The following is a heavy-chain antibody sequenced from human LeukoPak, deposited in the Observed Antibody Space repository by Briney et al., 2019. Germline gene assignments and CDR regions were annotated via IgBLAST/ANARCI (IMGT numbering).Heavy chain of an antibody. V-gene: IGHV4-34*01. CDR3: ARDLAIPGDYYYYMDV. CDR1: GGSFSAYY. CDR2: INHRGST. Sequence: SETLSLTCAVYGGSFSAYYWSWIRQPPGKGLEWIGEINHRGSTNYNPSLKSRVTISVDTSKNQFSLKLSSVTAADTAVYYCARDLAIPGDYYYYMDVWGKGTTVTVSS. D-gene: IGHD2-21*01. J-gene: IGHJ6*03.